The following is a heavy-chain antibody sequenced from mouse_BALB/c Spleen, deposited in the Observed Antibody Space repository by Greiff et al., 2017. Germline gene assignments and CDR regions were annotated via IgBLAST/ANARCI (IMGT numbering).Heavy chain of an antibody. Sequence: VQLQESGPGLVQPSQSLSITCTVSGFSLTSYGVHWVRQSPGKGLEWLGVIWSGGSTDYNSALKSRLSISKDNSKSQVFLKMNSLQTDDTAMYYCARHEGHGSSLAWFAYWGQGTLVTVSA. J-gene: IGHJ3*01. CDR2: IWSGGST. CDR1: GFSLTSYG. V-gene: IGHV2-4-1*01. D-gene: IGHD1-1*01. CDR3: ARHEGHGSSLAWFAY.